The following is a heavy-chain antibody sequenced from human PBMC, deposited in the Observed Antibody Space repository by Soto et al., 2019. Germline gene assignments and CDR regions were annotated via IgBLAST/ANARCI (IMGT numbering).Heavy chain of an antibody. CDR3: ASTAGADWFDP. Sequence: QVQLVESGGGVVQPGRSLRLSCAASGFTFSSYAMHWVRQAPGKGLEWVAVISYDGSNKYYADSVKGRFTISRDNSKNTLYLQMNSLRAEDTAVYSCASTAGADWFDPWGQGTLVTVSS. CDR1: GFTFSSYA. CDR2: ISYDGSNK. D-gene: IGHD3-10*01. J-gene: IGHJ5*02. V-gene: IGHV3-30-3*01.